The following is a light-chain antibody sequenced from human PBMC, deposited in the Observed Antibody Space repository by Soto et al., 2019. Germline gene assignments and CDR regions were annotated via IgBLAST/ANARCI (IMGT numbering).Light chain of an antibody. CDR1: QGINNR. V-gene: IGKV1-27*01. Sequence: DVQMTQSPSSLSASVGDRVTITCRASQGINNRLAWYQQKPRKVPNLLIYAASTLRSGVPSRFSGSGSGTDFSLTISSLQPEDVATYYCQNYNSAPPAGAFGGGTKVEI. CDR3: QNYNSAPPAGA. CDR2: AAS. J-gene: IGKJ4*01.